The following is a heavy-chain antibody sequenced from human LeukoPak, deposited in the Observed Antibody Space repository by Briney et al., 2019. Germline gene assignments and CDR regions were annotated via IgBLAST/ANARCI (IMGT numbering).Heavy chain of an antibody. V-gene: IGHV3-23*01. CDR3: AKVSGVTAMAYYFDY. CDR1: GFTFSSYA. D-gene: IGHD5-18*01. Sequence: GGSLRLSCAASGFTFSSYAMSWVRQAPGKGLEWVSAISGSGGSTYYADSVKSRFTISRDNSKNTLYLQMNSLRAEDTAVYYCAKVSGVTAMAYYFDYWGQGTLVTVSS. CDR2: ISGSGGST. J-gene: IGHJ4*02.